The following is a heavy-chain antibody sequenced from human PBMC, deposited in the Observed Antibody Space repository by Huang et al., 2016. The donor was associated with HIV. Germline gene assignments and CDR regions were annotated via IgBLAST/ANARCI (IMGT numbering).Heavy chain of an antibody. V-gene: IGHV3-30*18. CDR1: GFTFNKFD. Sequence: QVQLVESGGGVVQPGRSLRLSCAAFGFTFNKFDMRWVRQARGKGLEWVTIISYDGSSKYHADSVKGRFTISRDNSKNTVYLQMNSLRVEDTAVYYCAKDGRGSGTYYDYFEYWGQGTLVTVSS. D-gene: IGHD1-26*01. J-gene: IGHJ4*02. CDR2: ISYDGSSK. CDR3: AKDGRGSGTYYDYFEY.